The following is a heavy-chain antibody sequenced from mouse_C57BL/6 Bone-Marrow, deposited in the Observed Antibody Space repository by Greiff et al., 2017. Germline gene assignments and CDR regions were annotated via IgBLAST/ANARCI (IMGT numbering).Heavy chain of an antibody. CDR3: APYDPYAMDY. V-gene: IGHV1-50*01. CDR2: IDPSDSYT. D-gene: IGHD2-14*01. Sequence: QVQLQQPGAELVKPGASVKLSCKASGYTFTSYWMQWVKQRPGQGLEWIGEIDPSDSYTNYNQKFKGKATLTVDTSSRTAYMQLSSLTSEDSAVYYCAPYDPYAMDYWGQGTSVTVSS. J-gene: IGHJ4*01. CDR1: GYTFTSYW.